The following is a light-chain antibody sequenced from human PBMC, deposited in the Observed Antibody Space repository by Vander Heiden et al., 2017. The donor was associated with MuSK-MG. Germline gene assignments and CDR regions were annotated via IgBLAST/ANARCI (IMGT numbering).Light chain of an antibody. V-gene: IGKV3-11*01. Sequence: ELVLTPSPGTLSLSPGETATISCRASQSVKTDLAWYQHKRGQAPRLLIYDVSNRAAGISARFRGSGSGTDFTLTISSLEPEDFAVYYCQQRSAWPTFGGGTKLEIK. CDR2: DVS. CDR3: QQRSAWPT. CDR1: QSVKTD. J-gene: IGKJ4*01.